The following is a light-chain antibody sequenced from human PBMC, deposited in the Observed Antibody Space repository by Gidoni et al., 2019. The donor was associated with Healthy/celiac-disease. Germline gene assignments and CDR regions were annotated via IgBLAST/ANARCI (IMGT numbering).Light chain of an antibody. CDR2: LGS. J-gene: IGKJ1*01. Sequence: DIVVTQSPLSLPVTPGGPASISCRSSQSLLYSNGYNYLDWYLQKPGQPPQLLIYLGSNRAPGVPDSFSGSGSGTDFTLKISRVEAEDVGVYYCMQALETLWTFGQGTKVEIK. CDR3: MQALETLWT. CDR1: QSLLYSNGYNY. V-gene: IGKV2-28*01.